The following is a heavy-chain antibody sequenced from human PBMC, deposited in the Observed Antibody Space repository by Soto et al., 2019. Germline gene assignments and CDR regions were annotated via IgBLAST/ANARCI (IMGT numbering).Heavy chain of an antibody. Sequence: SESLSVTCALGGNPIIGQTWWSGVCQTPGKGLEWIGEIYHSGSTNYNPSLKSRVTISVDTSKNQFSLKLSSVTAADTAVYYCAGTGDYYDSSGYYPNPNPWSQGTLVTVS. V-gene: IGHV4-4*02. J-gene: IGHJ5*02. CDR1: GNPIIGQTW. CDR2: IYHSGST. D-gene: IGHD3-22*01. CDR3: AGTGDYYDSSGYYPNPNP.